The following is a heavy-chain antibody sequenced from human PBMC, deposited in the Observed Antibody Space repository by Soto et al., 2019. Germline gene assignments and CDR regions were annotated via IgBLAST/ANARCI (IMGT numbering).Heavy chain of an antibody. CDR3: ATVLTGATHSFSR. CDR1: GFTFSSYW. CDR2: IKQDGSEK. V-gene: IGHV3-7*01. J-gene: IGHJ2*01. Sequence: EVQLVESGGGLVQPGGSLRLSCAASGFTFSSYWMSWVRQAPGKGLEWVANIKQDGSEKYYVDSVKGRFTISRDNAKNSLYLQMNSLRAEDTAVYYCATVLTGATHSFSRWGRGTLVTVSS. D-gene: IGHD1-7*01.